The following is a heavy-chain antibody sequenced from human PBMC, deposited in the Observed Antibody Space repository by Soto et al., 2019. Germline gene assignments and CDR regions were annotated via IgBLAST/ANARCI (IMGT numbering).Heavy chain of an antibody. V-gene: IGHV1-2*04. CDR2: INPNSGGT. D-gene: IGHD1-20*01. Sequence: ASLKVSCKASGYTFTGYYMHWVRQAPGQGLEWMGWINPNSGGTNYAQKFQGWVTMTRDTSISTAYMELSRLRSDDTAVYYCARGGITGTPYYYYYMDVWGKGTTVTVSS. CDR1: GYTFTGYY. J-gene: IGHJ6*03. CDR3: ARGGITGTPYYYYYMDV.